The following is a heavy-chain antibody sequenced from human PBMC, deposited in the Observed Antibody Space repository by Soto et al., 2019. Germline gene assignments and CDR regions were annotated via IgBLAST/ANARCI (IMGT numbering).Heavy chain of an antibody. CDR3: ARVYDFWSGYSRGGYNWFDP. V-gene: IGHV1-18*01. CDR1: GYTFTSYG. Sequence: ASVKVSCKVSGYTFTSYGISWVRQAPGQGLEWMGWISVYNGKTDYAQKFQGRVTMTTDTSTSTAYMELRSLRSDDTAVYYCARVYDFWSGYSRGGYNWFDPWGQGTLVTVSS. D-gene: IGHD3-3*01. J-gene: IGHJ5*02. CDR2: ISVYNGKT.